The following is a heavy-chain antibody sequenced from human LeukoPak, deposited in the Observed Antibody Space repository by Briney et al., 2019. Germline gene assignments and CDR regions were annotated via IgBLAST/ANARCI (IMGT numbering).Heavy chain of an antibody. CDR3: ARAVTSHCFDY. CDR1: GGSISSGYY. V-gene: IGHV4-31*03. Sequence: PSDTLSLTCSVSGGSISSGYYWSWIRQHPGKGLEWIGYIYYSGSTYYNPSLKSRVTISLDTSKKQFSLKLSSVTAADTAVYYCARAVTSHCFDYWGQGTLVTVSS. J-gene: IGHJ4*02. D-gene: IGHD4-17*01. CDR2: IYYSGST.